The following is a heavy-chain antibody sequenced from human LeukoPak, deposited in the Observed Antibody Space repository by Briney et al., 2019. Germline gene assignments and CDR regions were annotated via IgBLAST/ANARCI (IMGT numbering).Heavy chain of an antibody. CDR3: AREEDSSGYYPTNFDY. J-gene: IGHJ4*02. D-gene: IGHD3-22*01. Sequence: ASVKVSCKASGYTFTSYGISWVRQAPGQGLEWMGWISAYNGNTNYAQKLQGRVTTTTDTSTSTAYMELRSLRSDDTAVYYCAREEDSSGYYPTNFDYWGQGTLVTVSS. CDR1: GYTFTSYG. CDR2: ISAYNGNT. V-gene: IGHV1-18*01.